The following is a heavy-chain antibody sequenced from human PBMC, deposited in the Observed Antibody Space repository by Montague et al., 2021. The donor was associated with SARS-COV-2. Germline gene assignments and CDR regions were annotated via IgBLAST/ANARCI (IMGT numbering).Heavy chain of an antibody. Sequence: SETLSLTCSVSGASFSGHYWNWIRQPPGKGLEWIGEINHRGSTNYNPSLKSRVTISVDTSRNQFSLRLTAVTAADTAAYYCARVDYYDGSGYFDYWGQGNLVPVSS. CDR1: GASFSGHY. CDR2: INHRGST. J-gene: IGHJ4*02. V-gene: IGHV4-34*01. CDR3: ARVDYYDGSGYFDY. D-gene: IGHD3-22*01.